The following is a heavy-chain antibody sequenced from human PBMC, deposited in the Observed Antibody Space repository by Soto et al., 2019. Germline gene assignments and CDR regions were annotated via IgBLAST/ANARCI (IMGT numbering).Heavy chain of an antibody. D-gene: IGHD2-2*01. CDR1: GFTFSDYY. V-gene: IGHV3-11*06. J-gene: IGHJ6*02. CDR3: ARVGRVVPAATNYYYYGMDV. Sequence: QVQLVESGGGLVKPGGSLRLSCAASGFTFSDYYMSWIRQAPGKGLEWVSYISSSSSYTNYADSVKGRFTISRDNAKNSLYLQMNSLRAEDAAVYYGARVGRVVPAATNYYYYGMDVWGQGTTVTVSS. CDR2: ISSSSSYT.